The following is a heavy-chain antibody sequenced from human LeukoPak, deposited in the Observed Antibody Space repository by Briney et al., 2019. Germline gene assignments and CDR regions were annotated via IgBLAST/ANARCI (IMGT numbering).Heavy chain of an antibody. CDR3: ARGPPKRYYDILTGYYYYYGMDV. D-gene: IGHD3-9*01. CDR2: MNPNSGNT. CDR1: GYTFTSYD. Sequence: ASVKVSCKASGYTFTSYDINWVRQATGQGLEWMGWMNPNSGNTGYAQKFQGRVTMTRNTSISTAYMELSSLRSEDTAVYYCARGPPKRYYDILTGYYYYYGMDVWSQGTTVTVSS. J-gene: IGHJ6*02. V-gene: IGHV1-8*01.